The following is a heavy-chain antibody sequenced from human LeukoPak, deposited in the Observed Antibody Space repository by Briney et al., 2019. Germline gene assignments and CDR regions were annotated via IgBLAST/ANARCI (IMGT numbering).Heavy chain of an antibody. CDR1: GGSFSGYY. CDR3: ARGLGTGTPTD. V-gene: IGHV4-34*01. CDR2: INHSGST. Sequence: SETLSLTCAVYGGSFSGYYWSWIRQPPGKGLEWIGEINHSGSTNYNPSLKSRVTISVDTSKNQFSLKLSSVTAADTAVYYCARGLGTGTPTDWGQGTLVTVSS. J-gene: IGHJ4*02. D-gene: IGHD1/OR15-1a*01.